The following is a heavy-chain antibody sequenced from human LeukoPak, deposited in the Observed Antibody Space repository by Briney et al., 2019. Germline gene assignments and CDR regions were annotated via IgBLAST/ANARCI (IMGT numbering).Heavy chain of an antibody. CDR2: IHYSGTT. D-gene: IGHD3-22*01. CDR3: ARCSYYYDSSGYPDY. J-gene: IGHJ4*02. V-gene: IGHV4-59*12. Sequence: SETLSLTCTVSGGSIGRYYWSWIRQPPGKGLEWIGYIHYSGTTNYNPSLKSRVTISVDTSKNQFSLKLSSVTAADTAVYYCARCSYYYDSSGYPDYWGQGTLVTVSS. CDR1: GGSIGRYY.